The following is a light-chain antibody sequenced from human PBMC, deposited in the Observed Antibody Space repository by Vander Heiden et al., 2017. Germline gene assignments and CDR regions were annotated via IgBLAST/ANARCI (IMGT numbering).Light chain of an antibody. V-gene: IGKV2-30*01. CDR3: MQGTRWPGT. CDR2: KVS. J-gene: IGKJ1*01. Sequence: DVVMTQSPLSLPVPLSQPASISCKSSHSLVYSDGNTYLSWYQQRPGQAPRRLIYKVSNRDSGVPARFSGSGSGTDFTLNISRVEAEDVGIYYCMQGTRWPGTFGQGTKVEIK. CDR1: HSLVYSDGNTY.